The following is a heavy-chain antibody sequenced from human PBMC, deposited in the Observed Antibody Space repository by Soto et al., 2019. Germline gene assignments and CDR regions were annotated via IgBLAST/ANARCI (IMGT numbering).Heavy chain of an antibody. Sequence: GGSLRLSCAASGFTFSTFSMNWVRQAPGKGLEWVSYISISSRTIYYADSVKGRFTISSDNAKNSLYLQMSSLRDEDTAVYFCARDLHYAFDYWGPGALVTVSS. D-gene: IGHD4-17*01. CDR1: GFTFSTFS. V-gene: IGHV3-48*02. J-gene: IGHJ4*02. CDR2: ISISSRTI. CDR3: ARDLHYAFDY.